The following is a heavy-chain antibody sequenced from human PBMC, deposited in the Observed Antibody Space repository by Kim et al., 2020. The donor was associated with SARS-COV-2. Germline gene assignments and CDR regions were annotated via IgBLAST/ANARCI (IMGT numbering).Heavy chain of an antibody. CDR2: INHSGST. D-gene: IGHD6-13*01. CDR3: ARGNRQQLVLDAFDI. V-gene: IGHV4-34*01. CDR1: GGSFSGYY. Sequence: SETLSLTCAVYGGSFSGYYWSWIRQPPGKGLEWIGEINHSGSTNYNPSLKSRVTISVDTSKNQFSLKLSSVTAADTAVYYCARGNRQQLVLDAFDIWGQGTMVTVSS. J-gene: IGHJ3*02.